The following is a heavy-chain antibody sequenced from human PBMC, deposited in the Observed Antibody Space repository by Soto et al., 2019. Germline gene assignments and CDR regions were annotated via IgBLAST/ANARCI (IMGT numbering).Heavy chain of an antibody. CDR1: GFTFSSYG. CDR2: IWYDGSNK. V-gene: IGHV3-33*06. Sequence: GGSLRLSCAASGFTFSSYGMHWVRQAPGKGLEWVAVIWYDGSNKYYADSVKGRFTISRDNSKNTLYLQMNSLRAEDTAVYYCAKDQTRRVAIVAMDPYFQHWGQGTRVTVSS. J-gene: IGHJ1*01. D-gene: IGHD3-22*01. CDR3: AKDQTRRVAIVAMDPYFQH.